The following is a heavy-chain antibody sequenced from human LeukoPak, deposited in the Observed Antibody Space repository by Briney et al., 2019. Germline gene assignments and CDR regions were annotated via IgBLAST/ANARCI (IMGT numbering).Heavy chain of an antibody. CDR3: ARPGGGAIRGYLDY. CDR1: GFSFSRYW. CDR2: LSSDGDYK. D-gene: IGHD3-10*01. J-gene: IGHJ4*02. V-gene: IGHV3-30*03. Sequence: GGSLRLSCEASGFSFSRYWMSWVRQAPGRGLEWVAVLSSDGDYKYYADSVKGRFTISRDNSKNTVYLQMTSLRSEDTAVYYCARPGGGAIRGYLDYWGQGTLVAVSS.